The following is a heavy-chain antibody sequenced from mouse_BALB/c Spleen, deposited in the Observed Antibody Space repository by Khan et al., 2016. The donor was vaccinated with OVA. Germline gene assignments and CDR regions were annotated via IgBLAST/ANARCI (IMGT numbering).Heavy chain of an antibody. CDR1: GYSITSGYG. CDR2: ISYSGST. J-gene: IGHJ2*01. CDR3: ARTARIKY. V-gene: IGHV3-2*02. D-gene: IGHD1-2*01. Sequence: EVQLVESGPGLVKPSQSLSLTCTVTGYSITSGYGWNWIRQFPGNKLEWMGYISYSGSTNYNPSLKRRISITRDTSKNQFFLQLNSVTTEDTATYYCARTARIKYRGQGTTLTVSS.